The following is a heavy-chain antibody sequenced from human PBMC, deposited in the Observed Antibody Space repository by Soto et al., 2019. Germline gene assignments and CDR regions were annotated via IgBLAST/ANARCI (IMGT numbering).Heavy chain of an antibody. CDR2: ISGSGGST. V-gene: IGHV3-23*01. Sequence: PGGSLRLSCAASGFTFSSYAMSWVRQAPGKGLEWVSAISGSGGSTYYADSVKGRFTISRDNSKNTLYLQMNSLRAEDTAVYYCAKAQVHIEGLDAPTYANCFEPWGQGTLVTVSS. CDR1: GFTFSSYA. CDR3: AKAQVHIEGLDAPTYANCFEP. J-gene: IGHJ5*02. D-gene: IGHD5-12*01.